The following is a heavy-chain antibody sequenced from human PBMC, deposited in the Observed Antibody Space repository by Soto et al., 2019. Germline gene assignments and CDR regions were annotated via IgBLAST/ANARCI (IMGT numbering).Heavy chain of an antibody. D-gene: IGHD6-25*01. CDR2: ISGSGGST. J-gene: IGHJ6*02. CDR3: AKDGYSSGCYSEAGYGMDV. V-gene: IGHV3-23*01. Sequence: PGGSLRLSCAASGFTFSSYAMSWVRQAPGKGLEWVSAISGSGGSTYYADSVKGRFTISRDNSKNTLYLQMNSLRAEDTAVYYCAKDGYSSGCYSEAGYGMDVWGQGTTVTVSS. CDR1: GFTFSSYA.